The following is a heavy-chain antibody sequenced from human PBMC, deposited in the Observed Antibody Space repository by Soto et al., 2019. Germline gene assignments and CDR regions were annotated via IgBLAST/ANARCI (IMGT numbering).Heavy chain of an antibody. D-gene: IGHD1-20*01. V-gene: IGHV1-18*01. Sequence: QDQLVLSGAEVKRPGASVKVSCKDSGYTFNNYGITWVRQAHGQGLEWMGWISPYNGNTNYAQQLQPRVTMTTDTSTSTAYMELRSLSSDDTPVYYCARHINFFDYWGQGTLVTVSS. CDR2: ISPYNGNT. CDR1: GYTFNNYG. CDR3: ARHINFFDY. J-gene: IGHJ4*02.